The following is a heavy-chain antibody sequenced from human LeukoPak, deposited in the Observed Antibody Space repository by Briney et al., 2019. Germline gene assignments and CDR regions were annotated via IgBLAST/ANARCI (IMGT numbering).Heavy chain of an antibody. CDR3: ARLVSSWDFFDF. Sequence: GGSLRLSCVASGFTLSGYWMSWVRQLPGKGLEWVANIKQDAGEIRYVDSVKGRFTISRDNAKNSVYLQMNSLRAEDTGLYYCARLVSSWDFFDFWGQGTLVTVS. D-gene: IGHD6-13*01. CDR2: IKQDAGEI. J-gene: IGHJ4*02. V-gene: IGHV3-7*01. CDR1: GFTLSGYW.